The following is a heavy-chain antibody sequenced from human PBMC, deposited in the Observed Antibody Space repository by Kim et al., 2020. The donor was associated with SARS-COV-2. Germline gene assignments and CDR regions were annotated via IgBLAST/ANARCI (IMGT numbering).Heavy chain of an antibody. CDR1: GGSFSGYY. V-gene: IGHV4-34*01. CDR2: INHSGST. J-gene: IGHJ6*02. D-gene: IGHD2-2*01. Sequence: SETLSLTCAVYGGSFSGYYWSWIRQPPGKGLEWIGEINHSGSTNYNPSLKSRVTISVDTSKNQFSLKLSSVTAADTAVYYCARGYCSSTSCYGWRYYYGMDVWGQGTTVTVSS. CDR3: ARGYCSSTSCYGWRYYYGMDV.